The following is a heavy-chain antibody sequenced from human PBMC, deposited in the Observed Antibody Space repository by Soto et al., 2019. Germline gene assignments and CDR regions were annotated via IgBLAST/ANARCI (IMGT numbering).Heavy chain of an antibody. D-gene: IGHD4-17*01. CDR3: AKERGYGDYEVGNWFDP. CDR2: ISGSGGST. CDR1: GFTFSSYA. Sequence: PGGSLRLSCAASGFTFSSYAMSWVRQAPGKGLEWVSAISGSGGSTYYADSVKGRFTISRDNSKNTLYLQMNSLRAEDTAVYYCAKERGYGDYEVGNWFDPWGQGTLVTVSS. J-gene: IGHJ5*02. V-gene: IGHV3-23*01.